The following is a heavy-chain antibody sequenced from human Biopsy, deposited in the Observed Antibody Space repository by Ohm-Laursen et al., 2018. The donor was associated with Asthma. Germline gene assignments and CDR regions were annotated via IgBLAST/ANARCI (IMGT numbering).Heavy chain of an antibody. J-gene: IGHJ6*02. Sequence: GASVKVSCKTSGYTFNSAGITWVRQAPGQGLEWMGWISVYNGNTKVAQKLQDRVTMTTDTSTSTAYMELRNLRSDDTAVYFCARAVDYSHYYGIDVWGQGTTVTVS. CDR2: ISVYNGNT. D-gene: IGHD3-10*01. CDR1: GYTFNSAG. CDR3: ARAVDYSHYYGIDV. V-gene: IGHV1-18*01.